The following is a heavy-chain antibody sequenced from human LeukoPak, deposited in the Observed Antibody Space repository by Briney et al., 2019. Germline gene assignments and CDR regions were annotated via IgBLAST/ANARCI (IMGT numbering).Heavy chain of an antibody. CDR3: ARGDYVWGSYRYFDY. CDR2: ISPTKDYT. CDR1: GFTFSDHY. V-gene: IGHV3-11*06. Sequence: PGGSLRLSCVGSGFTFSDHYMSWIRQAPGKGLEWISYISPTKDYTDYADSVKGRFTTSRDNAKNSVYLQMNSLRAEDTAVYYCARGDYVWGSYRYFDYWGQGTLVTVSS. D-gene: IGHD3-16*02. J-gene: IGHJ4*02.